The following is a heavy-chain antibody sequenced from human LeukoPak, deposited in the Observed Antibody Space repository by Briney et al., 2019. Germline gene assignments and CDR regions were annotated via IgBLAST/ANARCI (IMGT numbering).Heavy chain of an antibody. Sequence: GGSLRLSCAASGGTFSSYNMHWVRQAPGKGLEWVSSISSGGHYIYYADSVKGRFTISRDNAKNSLYLQVNSLRAEDTAVYYCARALKAFDCWGQGTLVTVSS. V-gene: IGHV3-21*01. CDR1: GGTFSSYN. J-gene: IGHJ4*02. CDR2: ISSGGHYI. CDR3: ARALKAFDC.